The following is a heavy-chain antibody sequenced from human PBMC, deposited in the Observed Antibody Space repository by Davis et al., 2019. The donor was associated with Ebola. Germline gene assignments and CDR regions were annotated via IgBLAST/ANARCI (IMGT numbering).Heavy chain of an antibody. Sequence: SETLSLTCAVYGGSFSGYYWSWIRQPPGKGLEWIGEINHSGSTNYNPSLKSRVTISVDTSKNQFSLKLSSVTAAETAVYYCARNGGYGGYGMDVWGQGTTVTVSS. D-gene: IGHD5-12*01. CDR2: INHSGST. J-gene: IGHJ6*02. V-gene: IGHV4-34*01. CDR1: GGSFSGYY. CDR3: ARNGGYGGYGMDV.